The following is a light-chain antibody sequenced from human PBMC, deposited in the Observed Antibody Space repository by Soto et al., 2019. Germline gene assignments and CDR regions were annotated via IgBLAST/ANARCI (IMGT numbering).Light chain of an antibody. Sequence: QSALTQPASVSGSPGQSITIPCTGTSSDVGGYNYVSWYQQHPGKAPKLMIYDVSNRPSGVSNRFSASKSGNTASLTISGLQAEDEADYYCSSYTRSSALYVVFGGGTKVTVL. V-gene: IGLV2-14*01. CDR1: SSDVGGYNY. J-gene: IGLJ2*01. CDR3: SSYTRSSALYVV. CDR2: DVS.